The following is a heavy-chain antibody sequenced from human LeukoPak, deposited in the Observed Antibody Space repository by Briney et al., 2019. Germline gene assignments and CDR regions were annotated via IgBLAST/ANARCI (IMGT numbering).Heavy chain of an antibody. CDR3: ARDPIAVATKYFQH. V-gene: IGHV1-69*05. Sequence: GSSVKVSCKASGGTFSSYAISWVRQAPGQGLEWMGGIIPIFGTANYAQKLQGRVTITTDESTSTAYMELSSLRSEDTAVYYCARDPIAVATKYFQHWGQGTLVTVSS. D-gene: IGHD6-19*01. CDR2: IIPIFGTA. CDR1: GGTFSSYA. J-gene: IGHJ1*01.